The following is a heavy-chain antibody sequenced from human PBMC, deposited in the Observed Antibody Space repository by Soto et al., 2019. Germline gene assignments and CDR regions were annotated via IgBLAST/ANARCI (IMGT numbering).Heavy chain of an antibody. Sequence: EVQLVESGGGLVQPGGSLRLSCVTSGFTFSDHYMDWVRQAPGKGLEWVGRTKNKPNRYTTEYAAYVKGRFTISRDGSKSSLYLQMNSLKVEDTAVYYCARGSFWNNYVFYYHAMDVWGQGTTVTVSS. V-gene: IGHV3-72*01. J-gene: IGHJ6*02. CDR1: GFTFSDHY. CDR2: TKNKPNRYTT. D-gene: IGHD3-3*01. CDR3: ARGSFWNNYVFYYHAMDV.